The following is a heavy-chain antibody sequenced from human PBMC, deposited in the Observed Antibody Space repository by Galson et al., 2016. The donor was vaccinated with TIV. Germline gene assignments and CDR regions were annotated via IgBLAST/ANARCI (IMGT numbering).Heavy chain of an antibody. D-gene: IGHD2-2*01. CDR3: ARNVEQGVVVLPSAITNWFDP. J-gene: IGHJ5*02. CDR2: ISAYTGNT. V-gene: IGHV1-18*01. Sequence: SVKVSCKASGYTFSSFGISWVRQAPGQGLEWMGWISAYTGNTNYVQKFQGGVTMTTDTSTATAHMELRSLRSDDTAVYYCARNVEQGVVVLPSAITNWFDPWGQGTLVTVSS. CDR1: GYTFSSFG.